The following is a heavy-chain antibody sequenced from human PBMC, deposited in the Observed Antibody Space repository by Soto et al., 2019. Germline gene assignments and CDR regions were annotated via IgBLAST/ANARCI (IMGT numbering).Heavy chain of an antibody. CDR3: AGLTFRSAAASHGRSHWFGP. CDR2: ILYSGRT. J-gene: IGHJ5*02. D-gene: IGHD3-3*01. V-gene: IGHV4-39*01. CDR1: GGSISNPSYY. Sequence: SETLSLTCTVSGGSISNPSYYWGWVRQPPGKGLERMGDILYSGRTYYCPSLKSRVTISVDTSKEQFSLNLTSVTAADTAVYFCAGLTFRSAAASHGRSHWFGPWASETLFTVSS.